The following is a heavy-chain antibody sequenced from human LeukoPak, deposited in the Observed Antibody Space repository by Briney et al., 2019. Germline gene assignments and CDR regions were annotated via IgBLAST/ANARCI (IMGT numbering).Heavy chain of an antibody. J-gene: IGHJ5*02. CDR2: ISSNGIST. D-gene: IGHD6-19*01. V-gene: IGHV3-64*01. CDR3: ARTQQWLATGGWYWFDT. Sequence: PGGSLRLSCAASGFTFDDYGMSWVRQAPGKGLEFVSSISSNGISTYYGNSVKGRFTISRDNSKNTVYLQMGSLRAEDMAVYYCARTQQWLATGGWYWFDTWGQGTLVTVSS. CDR1: GFTFDDYG.